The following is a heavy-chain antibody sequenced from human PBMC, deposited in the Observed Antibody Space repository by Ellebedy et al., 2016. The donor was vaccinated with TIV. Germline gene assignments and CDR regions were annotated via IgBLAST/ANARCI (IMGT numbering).Heavy chain of an antibody. CDR3: ARAFMVRGVISYYYYGMDV. Sequence: AASVKVSCKASGYTFTSYDINWVRQATGQGLEWMGWMNPNSGNTGYAQKFQGRVTITRNTSISTAYMELSSLRSEDTAVYYGARAFMVRGVISYYYYGMDVWGQGTTVTVSS. D-gene: IGHD3-10*01. V-gene: IGHV1-8*03. CDR2: MNPNSGNT. CDR1: GYTFTSYD. J-gene: IGHJ6*02.